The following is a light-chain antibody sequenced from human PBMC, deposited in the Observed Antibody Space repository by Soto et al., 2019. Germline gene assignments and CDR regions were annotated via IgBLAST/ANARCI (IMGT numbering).Light chain of an antibody. CDR1: SSNIGAGYD. CDR2: GNS. V-gene: IGLV1-40*01. CDR3: QSYDSSLNV. J-gene: IGLJ1*01. Sequence: QSVLTQPPSVSGAPGQRVTISCTGRSSNIGAGYDVHWYQQLPGTAPKLLIYGNSNRPSGVPDRFSGSKSGTSASLAITGLQAEDEADYYCQSYDSSLNVFGTGTKLTVL.